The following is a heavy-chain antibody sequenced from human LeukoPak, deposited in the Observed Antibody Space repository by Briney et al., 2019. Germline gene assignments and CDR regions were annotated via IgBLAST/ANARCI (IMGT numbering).Heavy chain of an antibody. CDR1: GGTFSSYA. V-gene: IGHV1-69*13. CDR3: ARGPYCSSTSCYYAGGLAG. D-gene: IGHD2-2*01. Sequence: WASVKVSCKASGGTFSSYAISWVRQAPGQGLEWMGGIIPIFGTANYAQKFQGRVTITADESTSTAYMELSSLRSEDTAVYYCARGPYCSSTSCYYAGGLAGWGQGTLVTVSS. J-gene: IGHJ4*02. CDR2: IIPIFGTA.